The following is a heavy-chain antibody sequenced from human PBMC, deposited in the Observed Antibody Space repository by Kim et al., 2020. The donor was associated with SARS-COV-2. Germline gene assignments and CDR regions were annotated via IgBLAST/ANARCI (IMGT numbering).Heavy chain of an antibody. D-gene: IGHD2-15*01. V-gene: IGHV3-53*01. J-gene: IGHJ4*02. CDR1: GFTAGNNY. CDR3: ANSAAY. Sequence: GGSLRLSCAASGFTAGNNYMRWVRQAPGKGLEWVSLIYSGGSTYYADSVKGRFTISRDSSKNTLYLQMNSLRVEDTAVYYCANSAAYWGQGTLVTVSS. CDR2: IYSGGST.